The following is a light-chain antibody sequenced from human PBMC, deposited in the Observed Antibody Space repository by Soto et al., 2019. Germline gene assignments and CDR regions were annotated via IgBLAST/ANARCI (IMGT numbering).Light chain of an antibody. CDR1: TGAVTSGLS. CDR3: LLSYSGAYWL. J-gene: IGLJ3*02. Sequence: QAVVTQERSLTVSPGGTVTLTCGSSTGAVTSGLSPSWVQQKPGQAPRTLIYDISNKHSWTPDRFSASLLGGKAALTLSGAQTESEAQDYCLLSYSGAYWLSGGGTQRTVL. CDR2: DIS. V-gene: IGLV7-46*01.